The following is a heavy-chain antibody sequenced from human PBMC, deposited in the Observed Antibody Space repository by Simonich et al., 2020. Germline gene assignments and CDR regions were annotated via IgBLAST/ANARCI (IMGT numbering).Heavy chain of an antibody. CDR1: GGSFSGYY. V-gene: IGHV4-34*01. Sequence: QVQLQQWGAGLLKPSETLSLTCAVYGGSFSGYYWGWIRQPPGKGLVGIGEINHSGSTNYNPSIKSRVTISVDTSKNQFSLKLSSVTAADTAVYYCARGKGWKNAFDIWGQGTMVTVSS. D-gene: IGHD1-1*01. J-gene: IGHJ3*02. CDR3: ARGKGWKNAFDI. CDR2: INHSGST.